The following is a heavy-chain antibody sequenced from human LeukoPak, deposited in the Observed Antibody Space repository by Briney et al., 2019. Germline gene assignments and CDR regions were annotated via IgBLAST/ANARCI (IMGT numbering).Heavy chain of an antibody. V-gene: IGHV3-23*01. Sequence: PGGPLRLSCAASGFTFSSYAMSWVRQAPGKGLEWVSAISGSGGSTYYADSVKGRFTISRDNSKNTLYLQMNSLRAEDTAVYYCAVLDCSSTSCYWGQGTLVTVSS. CDR1: GFTFSSYA. CDR3: AVLDCSSTSCY. CDR2: ISGSGGST. D-gene: IGHD2-2*01. J-gene: IGHJ4*02.